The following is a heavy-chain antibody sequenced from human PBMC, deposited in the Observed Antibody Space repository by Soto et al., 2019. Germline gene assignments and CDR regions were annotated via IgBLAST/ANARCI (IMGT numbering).Heavy chain of an antibody. CDR1: GFTVSSNY. V-gene: IGHV3-53*01. J-gene: IGHJ6*02. D-gene: IGHD6-6*01. Sequence: GGSLRLSCAASGFTVSSNYMSWVRQAPGKGLEWVSVIYSGGSTYYADSVKGRFTISRDNSKNTLYLQMNSLRAEDTAVYYCARDLGSSSSDHYYYYGMDVWGQGTTVTVSS. CDR3: ARDLGSSSSDHYYYYGMDV. CDR2: IYSGGST.